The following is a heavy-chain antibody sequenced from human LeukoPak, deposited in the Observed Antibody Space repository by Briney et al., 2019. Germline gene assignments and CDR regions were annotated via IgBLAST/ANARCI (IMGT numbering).Heavy chain of an antibody. V-gene: IGHV3-30*03. CDR3: ARGLLWFGEFNNNY. CDR2: ISFDESDK. J-gene: IGHJ4*02. Sequence: SGRSLRLSCAASGFTFGSYAMHWVRQAPGKGLEWVALISFDESDKYYADSVKGRFTISRDNYKNTLYLQMNSLRAEDTAVYYCARGLLWFGEFNNNYWGQGTLVTVSS. D-gene: IGHD3-10*01. CDR1: GFTFGSYA.